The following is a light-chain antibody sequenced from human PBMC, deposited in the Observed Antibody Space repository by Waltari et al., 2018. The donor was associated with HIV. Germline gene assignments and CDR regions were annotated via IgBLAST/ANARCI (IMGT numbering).Light chain of an antibody. Sequence: QSVLTQPPSASGTPGQRVTISCSSSSSNIGSSPVNWYQQLPGTAPKLLMYINYQRPSGVPDRFSGSKSGTSASLAISGLQSEDEADYFCAAWDDSLKGVVFGGGTKLTVL. CDR3: AAWDDSLKGVV. CDR1: SSNIGSSP. V-gene: IGLV1-44*01. J-gene: IGLJ2*01. CDR2: INY.